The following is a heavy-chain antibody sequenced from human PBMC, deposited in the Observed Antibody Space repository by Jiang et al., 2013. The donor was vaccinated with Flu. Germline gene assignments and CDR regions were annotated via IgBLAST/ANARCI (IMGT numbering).Heavy chain of an antibody. CDR1: GGSISSSSYY. Sequence: GPGLVKPSETLSLTCTVSGGSISSSSYYWGWIRQPPGKGLEWIGSIYYSGSTYYNPSLKSRVTISVDTSKNQFSLKLSSVTAADTAVYYCARQSDTAMAIFDYWGQGTLVTVSS. J-gene: IGHJ4*02. D-gene: IGHD5-18*01. V-gene: IGHV4-39*01. CDR3: ARQSDTAMAIFDY. CDR2: IYYSGST.